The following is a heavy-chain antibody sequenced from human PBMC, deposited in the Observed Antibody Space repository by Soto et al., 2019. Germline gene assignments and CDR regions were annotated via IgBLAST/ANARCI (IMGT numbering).Heavy chain of an antibody. J-gene: IGHJ4*02. CDR1: GGSISSGDYY. CDR2: IYYTGTT. D-gene: IGHD2-2*01. Sequence: SETLSLTCTVSGGSISSGDYYWSWIRQPPGKGLEWIGYIYYTGTTYYNPSLKSRLTISIDTSKNQFSLKLTSVAAADTAVYFCARYQKGPFDSWGQGTLVTVSS. CDR3: ARYQKGPFDS. V-gene: IGHV4-30-4*01.